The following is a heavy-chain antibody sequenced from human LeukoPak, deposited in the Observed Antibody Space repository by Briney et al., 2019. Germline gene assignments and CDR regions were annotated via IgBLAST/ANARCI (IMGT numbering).Heavy chain of an antibody. J-gene: IGHJ5*01. Sequence: PGRSLRLSCAASGFTFSSCTMHWVRQAPGRGPEWVGLIFYDGSTTKFADSMKGRFTISRDNSKSTLFLQMNSLRPEDTAIYYCARAQGTSRWSDWFDSWGQGTLVTVSS. D-gene: IGHD6-13*01. CDR1: GFTFSSCT. V-gene: IGHV3-30*04. CDR3: ARAQGTSRWSDWFDS. CDR2: IFYDGSTT.